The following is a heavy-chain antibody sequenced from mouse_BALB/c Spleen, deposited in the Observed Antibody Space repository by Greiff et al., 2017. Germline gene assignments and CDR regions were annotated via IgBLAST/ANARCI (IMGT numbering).Heavy chain of an antibody. CDR1: GYTFTSYW. V-gene: IGHV1S132*01. D-gene: IGHD1-1*01. CDR3: ASNYYGSTYWFDY. J-gene: IGHJ2*01. CDR2: IFPGTGTT. Sequence: VQRVESGAELVKPGASVKLSCKTSGYTFTSYWIQWVKQRPGQGLGWIGEIFPGTGTTYYNEKFKGKATLTIDTSSSTAYMQLSSLTSEDSAVYFCASNYYGSTYWFDYWGQGTTLTVSS.